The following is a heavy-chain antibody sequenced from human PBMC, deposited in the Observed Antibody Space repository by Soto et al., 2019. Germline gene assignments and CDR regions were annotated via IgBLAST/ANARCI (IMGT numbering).Heavy chain of an antibody. D-gene: IGHD2-15*01. CDR2: TYYRSKWYN. V-gene: IGHV6-1*01. CDR3: TRGLYWYDY. J-gene: IGHJ4*02. Sequence: PSHTLSPPGPISGRRVSCNSAAGNSIRQSPSRGLEWLGRTYYRSKWYNDLAVSVRSRITINPDTSRNQYTLQLKSVTPEDTAVYFCTRGLYWYDYWGQGTLVTVSS. CDR1: GRRVSCNSAA.